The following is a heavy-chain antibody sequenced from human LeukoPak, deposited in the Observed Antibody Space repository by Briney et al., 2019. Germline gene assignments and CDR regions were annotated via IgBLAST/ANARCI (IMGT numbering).Heavy chain of an antibody. CDR3: AQEHFDTSGYYSRFDN. V-gene: IGHV3-23*01. Sequence: EGSLRLSCAAAGFTFPRHAMSWVRQAPGKGLEWVASSAGSGGSTHYADSVKGRFTISRDNSQNTVYLLMNSLRADDTAVYYCAQEHFDTSGYYSRFDNWGQGILVTVSS. CDR1: GFTFPRHA. J-gene: IGHJ4*02. CDR2: SAGSGGST. D-gene: IGHD3-22*01.